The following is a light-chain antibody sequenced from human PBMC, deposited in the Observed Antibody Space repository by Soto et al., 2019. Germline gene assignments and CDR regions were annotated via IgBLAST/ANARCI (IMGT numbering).Light chain of an antibody. CDR2: GAS. V-gene: IGKV3-20*01. CDR3: QQYVSLPIT. J-gene: IGKJ5*01. CDR1: QSVSNNY. Sequence: LPQSPGTLSLSPGEIATLSCRASQSVSNNYLAWYQQKPGQAPRLLIYGASTRATGIPDRFSGSGSGTDFTLTINRVAPEDFAVYYCQQYVSLPITFGQGTRLEIK.